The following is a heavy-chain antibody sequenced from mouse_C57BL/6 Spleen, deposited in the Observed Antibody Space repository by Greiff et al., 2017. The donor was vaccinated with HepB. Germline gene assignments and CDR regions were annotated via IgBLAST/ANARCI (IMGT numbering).Heavy chain of an antibody. CDR2: ISDGGSYT. CDR1: GFTFSSYA. CDR3: AIDPHNWDESY. V-gene: IGHV5-4*01. D-gene: IGHD4-1*01. Sequence: EVKLVESGGGLVKPGGSLKLSCAASGFTFSSYAMSWVRQTPEKRLEWVATISDGGSYTYYPDNVKGRFTISRDNAKNNLYLQMSHLKSEDTAMYYCAIDPHNWDESYWGQGTLVTVSA. J-gene: IGHJ3*01.